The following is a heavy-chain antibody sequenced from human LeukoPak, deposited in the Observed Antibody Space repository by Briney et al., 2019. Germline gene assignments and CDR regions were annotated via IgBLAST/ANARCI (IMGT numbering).Heavy chain of an antibody. V-gene: IGHV3-23*01. D-gene: IGHD3-10*01. CDR3: AKASTFGELNRPFDY. J-gene: IGHJ4*02. CDR2: ISGGGGTT. Sequence: GGSLRLSCAASGFTFSSDAMNWVRQAPGKGLEWVSVISGGGGTTYYSDSVKSRFTISRDNSKNTLYLQMNSLRAEDTAIYYCAKASTFGELNRPFDYWGQGTPVTVS. CDR1: GFTFSSDA.